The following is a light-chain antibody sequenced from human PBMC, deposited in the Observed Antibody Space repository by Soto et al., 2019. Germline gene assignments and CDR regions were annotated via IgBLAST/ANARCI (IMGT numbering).Light chain of an antibody. V-gene: IGLV1-44*01. Sequence: QSVLTQPHSASGTPGQRVTISCSGSSSNIGSNTVNWYQQLPGTAPKLVIYSNNQRPSGVPDRFSGSKSGTSASLAISGLQSEDEADYYCVAWDDSLNGYVVFGGGTKLTVL. CDR2: SNN. CDR3: VAWDDSLNGYVV. CDR1: SSNIGSNT. J-gene: IGLJ2*01.